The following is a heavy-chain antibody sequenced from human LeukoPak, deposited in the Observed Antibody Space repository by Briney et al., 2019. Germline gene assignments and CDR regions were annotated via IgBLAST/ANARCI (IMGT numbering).Heavy chain of an antibody. D-gene: IGHD6-13*01. Sequence: SETLSLTCTVSGGSISSYYWSWIRQPPGKGLEWIGYIYYSGSTNYNPSLKSRVTISVDTSKNQFSLKLSSVTAADTAVYYCARGVGSSWYSYYYYMDVWGKGTTVTISS. V-gene: IGHV4-59*08. J-gene: IGHJ6*03. CDR1: GGSISSYY. CDR2: IYYSGST. CDR3: ARGVGSSWYSYYYYMDV.